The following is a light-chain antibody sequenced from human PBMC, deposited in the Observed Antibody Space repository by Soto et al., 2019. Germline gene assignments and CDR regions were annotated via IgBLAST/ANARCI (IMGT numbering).Light chain of an antibody. CDR3: QQYNNWPLT. CDR2: GAY. V-gene: IGKV3-15*01. CDR1: QSVSSN. J-gene: IGKJ4*01. Sequence: EIVMTQSPATLSVSPGERATLSCRASQSVSSNLAWYQQKPGQAPRLLIYGAYTRATGIPARFSGSGSGTEFTLTISSLQSEDFAVYYCQQYNNWPLTFGGGTKVVIK.